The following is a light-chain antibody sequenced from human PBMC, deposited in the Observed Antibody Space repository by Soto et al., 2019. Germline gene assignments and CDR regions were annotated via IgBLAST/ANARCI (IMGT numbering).Light chain of an antibody. CDR1: SSDVGDYDY. CDR3: SSYTSRRTQV. Sequence: QSALTQPASVSASPGQSITISCTGTSSDVGDYDYVSWYQQHPGKAPKLMIYEVTNRPSGVSNRFSGSKSGNMASLTISGLQAEDEADYYCSSYTSRRTQVFGTGTKVTVL. J-gene: IGLJ1*01. V-gene: IGLV2-14*01. CDR2: EVT.